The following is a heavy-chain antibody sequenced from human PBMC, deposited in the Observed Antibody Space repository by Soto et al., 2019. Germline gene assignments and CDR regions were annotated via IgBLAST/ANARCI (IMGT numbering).Heavy chain of an antibody. D-gene: IGHD6-19*01. J-gene: IGHJ6*02. CDR2: INSNSGGT. Sequence: QVQLVQSGAEVKKPGASVKVSCKASGYTFTGYYMHWVRQAPGQGLAWMGWINSNSGGTNYAQKFQSGVTMTRDTSISTDYMELNKLRSGDTAVYYCARDLNSSGDIGMDVWGQGTTVTVSS. V-gene: IGHV1-2*02. CDR3: ARDLNSSGDIGMDV. CDR1: GYTFTGYY.